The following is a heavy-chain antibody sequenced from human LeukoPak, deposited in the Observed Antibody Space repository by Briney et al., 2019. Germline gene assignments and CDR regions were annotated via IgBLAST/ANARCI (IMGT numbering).Heavy chain of an antibody. CDR3: AGDQRIEGVKEYYFDY. J-gene: IGHJ4*02. Sequence: PGGSLRLSCAASGFTFSNSAMSWVRQAPGKGLEWVSVIYSGGSTYYADSVKGRFTISRDNSKNTLYLQMNSLRAEDTAVYYCAGDQRIEGVKEYYFDYWGQGTLVTVSS. D-gene: IGHD1-26*01. V-gene: IGHV3-66*02. CDR2: IYSGGST. CDR1: GFTFSNSA.